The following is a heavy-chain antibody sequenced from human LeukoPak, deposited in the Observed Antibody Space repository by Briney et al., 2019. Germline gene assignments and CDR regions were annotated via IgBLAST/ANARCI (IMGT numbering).Heavy chain of an antibody. D-gene: IGHD6-19*01. J-gene: IGHJ4*02. CDR1: GFTFSSYA. Sequence: GGSLRLSCAASGFTFSSYAMHWVRQAPGKGLEWVAVISYDGSNKYYADSVKGRFTISRDNSKNTLYLQMNSLRAEDTAVYYRARDPYSSGWIDYWGQGTLVTVSS. V-gene: IGHV3-30-3*01. CDR2: ISYDGSNK. CDR3: ARDPYSSGWIDY.